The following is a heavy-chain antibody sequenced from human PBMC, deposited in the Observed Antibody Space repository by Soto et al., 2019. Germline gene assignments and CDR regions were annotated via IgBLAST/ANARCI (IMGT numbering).Heavy chain of an antibody. V-gene: IGHV6-1*01. CDR2: TYYRSKWYN. D-gene: IGHD2-8*01. Sequence: PSQTLSLTCAISGDSVSTNSAAWNWIRQSSSRGLEWLGRTYYRSKWYNDYEVSVKSRITINPDTSKNQFSLQLDSVTPEDTAVYYCARNSRNGPIDYWGLGTLVTISS. J-gene: IGHJ4*02. CDR3: ARNSRNGPIDY. CDR1: GDSVSTNSAA.